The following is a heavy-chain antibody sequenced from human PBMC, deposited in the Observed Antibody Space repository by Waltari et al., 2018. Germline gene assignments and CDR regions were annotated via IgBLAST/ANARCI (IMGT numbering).Heavy chain of an antibody. CDR2: ISSSSSYI. Sequence: EVQLVESGGGLVKPGGSLSLSCAASGFTFSSYSMNWVRQAPGKGLEWVSSISSSSSYIYYADSVKGRFTISRDNAKNSLYLQMNSLRAEDTAVYYCARDLVRGLVSSYWGQGTLVTVSS. J-gene: IGHJ4*02. CDR1: GFTFSSYS. D-gene: IGHD3-10*01. CDR3: ARDLVRGLVSSY. V-gene: IGHV3-21*01.